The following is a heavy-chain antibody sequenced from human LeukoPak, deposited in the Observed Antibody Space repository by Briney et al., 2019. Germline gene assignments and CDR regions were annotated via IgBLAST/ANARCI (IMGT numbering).Heavy chain of an antibody. D-gene: IGHD2-21*02. CDR3: AKGLLTAGSHNCMDV. Sequence: GGSLRLSCAASGFTLSSYAMSWVRQAPGPRLEGGSTIDTRGTGTFYADSVKGRFTISRDNSKNTLFVQMSGLRAEDTAVYYCAKGLLTAGSHNCMDVWGKGTTVTVSS. J-gene: IGHJ6*03. CDR2: IDTRGTGT. CDR1: GFTLSSYA. V-gene: IGHV3-23*05.